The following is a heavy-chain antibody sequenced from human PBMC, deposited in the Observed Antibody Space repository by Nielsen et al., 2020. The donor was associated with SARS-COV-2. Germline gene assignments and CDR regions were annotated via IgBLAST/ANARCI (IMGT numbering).Heavy chain of an antibody. CDR2: TYYRSKWYN. V-gene: IGHV6-1*01. CDR3: ARPLTGYWYFDL. D-gene: IGHD7-27*01. Sequence: WIRQSPSRGLEWLGRTYYRSKWYNDYAVSVKSRITINPDTSKNQFSLHLNSVTPEDTAVYYCARPLTGYWYFDLWGRGTLVTVSS. J-gene: IGHJ2*01.